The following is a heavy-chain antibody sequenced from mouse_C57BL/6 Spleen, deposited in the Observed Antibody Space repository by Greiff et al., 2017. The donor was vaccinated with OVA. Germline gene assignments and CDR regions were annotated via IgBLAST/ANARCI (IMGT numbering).Heavy chain of an antibody. Sequence: VQLQQSGAELVRPGASVKLSCTASGFNIKDDYMHWVKQRPEQGLEWIGWIDPENGDTEYASKFQGKATITADTSSNTAYLQLSSLTSEDTAVYYCTTRRMDYWSQGTSVTVSS. V-gene: IGHV14-4*01. CDR3: TTRRMDY. CDR2: IDPENGDT. CDR1: GFNIKDDY. J-gene: IGHJ4*01.